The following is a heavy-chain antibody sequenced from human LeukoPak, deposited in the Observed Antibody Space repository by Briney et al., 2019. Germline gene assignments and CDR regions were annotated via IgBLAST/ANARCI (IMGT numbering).Heavy chain of an antibody. V-gene: IGHV3-74*01. CDR3: ARFLDHDSSGYPNWFDP. J-gene: IGHJ5*02. Sequence: GGSLRLSCAASGFTFSSYWMHWVRQAPGKGLVWVSRINSDGSSTSYADSVKGRFTISRDNAKNTLYLQMNSLRAEDTAVYYCARFLDHDSSGYPNWFDPWGQGTLVTVSS. D-gene: IGHD3-22*01. CDR2: INSDGSST. CDR1: GFTFSSYW.